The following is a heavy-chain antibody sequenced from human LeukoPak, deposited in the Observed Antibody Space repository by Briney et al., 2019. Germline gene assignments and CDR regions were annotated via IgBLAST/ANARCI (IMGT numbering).Heavy chain of an antibody. D-gene: IGHD1-26*01. J-gene: IGHJ4*02. CDR3: ARVRGAKFDY. CDR1: GGSISSGGYS. V-gene: IGHV4-30-2*01. Sequence: PSETLSLTCAVSGGSISSGGYSWSWIRQPPGKGPEWIGYIYHSGSTYYNPSLKSRVTISVDRSKNQFSLKLSSVTAADTAVYYCARVRGAKFDYWGQGTLVTVSS. CDR2: IYHSGST.